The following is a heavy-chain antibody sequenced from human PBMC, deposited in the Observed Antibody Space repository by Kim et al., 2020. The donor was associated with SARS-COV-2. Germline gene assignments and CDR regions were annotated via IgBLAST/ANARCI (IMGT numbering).Heavy chain of an antibody. V-gene: IGHV7-4-1*02. J-gene: IGHJ4*02. CDR3: ARVFWRVPAAMVY. Sequence: YAHGFTGRFVFSLDTSVSTAYLQISSLKAEDTAVYYCARVFWRVPAAMVYWGQGTLVTVSS. D-gene: IGHD2-2*01.